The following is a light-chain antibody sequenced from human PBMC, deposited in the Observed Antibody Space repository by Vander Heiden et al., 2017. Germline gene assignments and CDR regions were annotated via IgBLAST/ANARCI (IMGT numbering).Light chain of an antibody. CDR1: QSVSSN. CDR3: QQYNNWPPVT. CDR2: GAS. Sequence: EIVMTPSPATLSGSPGERATLSCRASQSVSSNLAWYQQKPGQAPRLLIYGASTRATGIPARFSGSGSGTEFTLTISSLQSEDFAVYYCQQYNNWPPVTFGQGTKLEIK. J-gene: IGKJ2*01. V-gene: IGKV3-15*01.